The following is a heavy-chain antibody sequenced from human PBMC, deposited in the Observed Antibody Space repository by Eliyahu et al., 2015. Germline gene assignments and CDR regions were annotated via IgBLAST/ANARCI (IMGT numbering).Heavy chain of an antibody. CDR3: ARESVDAGSSSFDY. CDR2: IWYDGSNK. Sequence: QVQLVQSGGGVVQPGRSLRLSCAASGFXFSSXAMHWVRQAPGKGLEWVAVIWYDGSNKYYADSVKGRFTISRDNSKNTLYLQMNSLRAEDTAVYYCARESVDAGSSSFDYWGQGTLVTVSS. J-gene: IGHJ4*02. CDR1: GFXFSSXA. D-gene: IGHD3-10*01. V-gene: IGHV3-33*01.